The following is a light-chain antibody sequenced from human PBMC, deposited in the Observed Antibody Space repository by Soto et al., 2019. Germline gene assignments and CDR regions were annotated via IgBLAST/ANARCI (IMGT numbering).Light chain of an antibody. CDR3: AVWDDSLNGVV. J-gene: IGLJ3*02. CDR2: YDD. Sequence: QSVLTQPPSVSEAPRQRVTISCSGGRSNVGNNAVNWYQQLPGKAPKLLIYYDDLLPSGVSDRFSGSKSGTSASLAISGLQSEDEADYYCAVWDDSLNGVVFGGGTKLTVL. CDR1: RSNVGNNA. V-gene: IGLV1-36*01.